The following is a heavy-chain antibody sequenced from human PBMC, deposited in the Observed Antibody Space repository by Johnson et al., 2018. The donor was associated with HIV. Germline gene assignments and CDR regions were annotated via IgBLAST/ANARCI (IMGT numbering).Heavy chain of an antibody. CDR1: GFSLSSYA. CDR3: ARSSGSYLDDAFDI. J-gene: IGHJ3*02. D-gene: IGHD1-26*01. V-gene: IGHV3-30*14. Sequence: QLVESGGGVVQPGRSLRLSCAASGFSLSSYAMHWVRQAPGKGLEWVAVISYDGSNKYYADSVKGRFTISRDNSKNTLYLQMNSLRAEDTAVYYCARSSGSYLDDAFDIWGQGTMVTVSS. CDR2: ISYDGSNK.